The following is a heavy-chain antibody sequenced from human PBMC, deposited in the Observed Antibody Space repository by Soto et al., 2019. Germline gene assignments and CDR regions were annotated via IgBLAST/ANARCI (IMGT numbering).Heavy chain of an antibody. D-gene: IGHD6-6*01. Sequence: EVQLLESGGGLVQPGGSLRLSCAASGFTFNNYGMTWVRQAPDKGLEWVSGISGSGSRTYSADSVRGRFTISTDNSKNTLYLQMDGLRADDTAVYYCAKDRVESVAARPTDYWGQGTLVTVSS. CDR3: AKDRVESVAARPTDY. CDR2: ISGSGSRT. J-gene: IGHJ4*02. V-gene: IGHV3-23*01. CDR1: GFTFNNYG.